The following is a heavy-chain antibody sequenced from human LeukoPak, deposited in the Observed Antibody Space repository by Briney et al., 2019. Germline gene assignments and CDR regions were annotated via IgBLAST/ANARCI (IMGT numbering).Heavy chain of an antibody. CDR3: ARVGENSSGWSTVYYFDY. CDR2: INPNSGGT. CDR1: GYTFTGYY. Sequence: GASVKVSCKASGYTFTGYYMHWVRQAPGQGLEWMGRINPNSGGTNYAQKFQGRVTMTRDTSISTAYMELSRLRSDDTAVYYCARVGENSSGWSTVYYFDYWGQGTLVTDSS. D-gene: IGHD6-19*01. V-gene: IGHV1-2*06. J-gene: IGHJ4*02.